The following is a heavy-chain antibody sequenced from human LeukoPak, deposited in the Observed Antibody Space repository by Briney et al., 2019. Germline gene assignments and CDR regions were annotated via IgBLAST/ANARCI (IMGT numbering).Heavy chain of an antibody. V-gene: IGHV3-7*01. CDR3: AREEYSGYDYDGY. CDR2: IKQDGSEK. D-gene: IGHD5-12*01. Sequence: PGGSLRLSCAASGFTFSSYWMSCVRQAPGKGREGVANIKQDGSEKYYVDSVKGRFTISRDNAKNSLYLQMNSLRAEDTGVYYCAREEYSGYDYDGYWGQGTLVTVSS. CDR1: GFTFSSYW. J-gene: IGHJ4*02.